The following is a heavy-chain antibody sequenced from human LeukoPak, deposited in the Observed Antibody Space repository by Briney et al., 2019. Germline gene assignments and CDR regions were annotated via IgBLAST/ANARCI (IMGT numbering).Heavy chain of an antibody. J-gene: IGHJ3*02. Sequence: GASVKVSCKASGYTFTSYYIHWVRQAPGQGLEWMGIINPSGGSTSYAQKFQGRVTMTRDTSTSTVYMELSSLRSEDTAVYYCARGGFTTMFRGVVITLDAFDIWGQGTMVTVSS. CDR1: GYTFTSYY. CDR3: ARGGFTTMFRGVVITLDAFDI. CDR2: INPSGGST. D-gene: IGHD3-10*01. V-gene: IGHV1-46*01.